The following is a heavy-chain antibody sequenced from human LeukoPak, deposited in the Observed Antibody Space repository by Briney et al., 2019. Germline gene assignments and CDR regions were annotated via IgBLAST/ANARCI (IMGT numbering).Heavy chain of an antibody. CDR3: AKDITAGAVGSAAFDH. J-gene: IGHJ4*02. Sequence: GGSLRLSCAASGFTFDDYAMHWVRQAPGKGLEWVSGISWNSGSIGYADSVKGRFTISRDNAKNSLYLQMNSLRAEDMALYYFAKDITAGAVGSAAFDHRGQGTLVTVSS. CDR2: ISWNSGSI. CDR1: GFTFDDYA. D-gene: IGHD6-19*01. V-gene: IGHV3-9*03.